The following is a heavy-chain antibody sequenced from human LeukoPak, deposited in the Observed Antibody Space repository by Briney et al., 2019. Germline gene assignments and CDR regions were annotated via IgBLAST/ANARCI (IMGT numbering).Heavy chain of an antibody. Sequence: ASVKVSCKASGYTFTGYYMHWVRQAPGQGLEWMGWIDPNSGGTNYAQKFQGRVTMTRDTSISTAYMVLNRLRSDDTAVYSCAREYYYSSGSYYNRIDYWGQGTLVTVSS. CDR1: GYTFTGYY. CDR3: AREYYYSSGSYYNRIDY. D-gene: IGHD3-10*01. CDR2: IDPNSGGT. V-gene: IGHV1-2*02. J-gene: IGHJ4*02.